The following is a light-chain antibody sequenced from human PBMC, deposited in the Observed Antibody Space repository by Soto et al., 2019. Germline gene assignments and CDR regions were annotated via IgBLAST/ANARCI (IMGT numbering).Light chain of an antibody. V-gene: IGKV3-20*01. CDR3: QQYGSSGT. J-gene: IGKJ1*01. Sequence: EIVLIQSPSTLSLSQGERATLSCRASQSVSSNLAWYQQNPGQAPRLLIYGASNRATGIPDRFSGSGSGTDFTLTISRLEPEDFAVYYCQQYGSSGTFGQGTRWTS. CDR2: GAS. CDR1: QSVSSN.